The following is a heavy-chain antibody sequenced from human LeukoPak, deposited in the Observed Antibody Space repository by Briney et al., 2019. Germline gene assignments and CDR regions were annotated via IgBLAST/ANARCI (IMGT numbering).Heavy chain of an antibody. CDR2: IKPSGDNT. Sequence: GASVKVSCKTSGCTFTSCNLHWVRQAPGQRLEWMGIIKPSGDNTHYAQKFQGRFTMTSDTSTSSVYMELSSLISADTAVYYCARVRDGYNDAYDIWGQGTMVTVTS. CDR3: ARVRDGYNDAYDI. V-gene: IGHV1-46*01. D-gene: IGHD5-24*01. CDR1: GCTFTSCN. J-gene: IGHJ3*02.